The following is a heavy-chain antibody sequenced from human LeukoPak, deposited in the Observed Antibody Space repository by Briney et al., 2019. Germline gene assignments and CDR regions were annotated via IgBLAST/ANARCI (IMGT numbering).Heavy chain of an antibody. D-gene: IGHD6-19*01. Sequence: SETLSLTCTVSGGSISSGSYYWSWIRQPAGKGLEWIGRIYTSGSTNYNPSLKSRVTISVDTSKNQFSLKLSSVTAADTAVYYCARGPPSYSSGWGPEYYYYYMDVWGKGTTVTVSS. J-gene: IGHJ6*03. CDR3: ARGPPSYSSGWGPEYYYYYMDV. CDR1: GGSISSGSYY. V-gene: IGHV4-61*02. CDR2: IYTSGST.